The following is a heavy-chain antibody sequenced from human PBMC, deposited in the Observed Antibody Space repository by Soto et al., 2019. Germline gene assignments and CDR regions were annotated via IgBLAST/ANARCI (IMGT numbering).Heavy chain of an antibody. CDR3: ARLSGSYPDV. J-gene: IGHJ4*02. V-gene: IGHV5-51*01. CDR2: IYPGDSDT. CDR1: GYSFNNYW. D-gene: IGHD1-26*01. Sequence: RGESLKISCKGSGYSFNNYWIGWVRQMPGKGLEWMGIIYPGDSDTRYRPSFQGQVTISADKSISTAYLQSSSLKASNTAMYYCARLSGSYPDVWGQGTLVTVSS.